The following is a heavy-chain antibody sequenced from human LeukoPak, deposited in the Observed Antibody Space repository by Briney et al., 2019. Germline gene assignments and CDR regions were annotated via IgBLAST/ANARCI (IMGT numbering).Heavy chain of an antibody. CDR3: ARDRGCGGDCYYFDY. D-gene: IGHD2-21*01. Sequence: PSETLSLTCTVSGGSISSSSYYWGWIRQPPGKGLEWIGSIYYSGSTYYNPSLKSRVTISVDTSKNQFSLKLSSVTAADTAVYYCARDRGCGGDCYYFDYWGQGTLVTVSS. CDR1: GGSISSSSYY. V-gene: IGHV4-39*02. J-gene: IGHJ4*02. CDR2: IYYSGST.